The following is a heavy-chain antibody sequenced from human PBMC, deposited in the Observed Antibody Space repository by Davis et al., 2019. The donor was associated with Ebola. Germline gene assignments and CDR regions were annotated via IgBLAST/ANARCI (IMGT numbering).Heavy chain of an antibody. J-gene: IGHJ6*04. V-gene: IGHV3-30*02. D-gene: IGHD5-12*01. CDR3: VREIKGYAPVFYFGLDI. CDR1: GFTFSGYG. Sequence: GGSLRLSCAASGFTFSGYGMHWVRQAPGKGLEWVAFIRYDGSNQYYVDSVKGRFTISRDNSKNTLYLQMNSLRAEDTAVYYCVREIKGYAPVFYFGLDIWGKGTTVTVSS. CDR2: IRYDGSNQ.